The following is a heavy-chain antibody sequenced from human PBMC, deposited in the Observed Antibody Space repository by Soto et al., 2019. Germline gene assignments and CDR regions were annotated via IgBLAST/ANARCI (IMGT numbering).Heavy chain of an antibody. CDR1: GGTFSSYA. Sequence: ASVKVSCKASGGTFSSYAISWVRQAPGQGLEWMGGIIPIFGTANYAQEFQGRVTITADESTSTAYMELSSLRSEDTAVYYCASGYSYGTGYYFDYWGQGTLVTVSS. V-gene: IGHV1-69*13. CDR3: ASGYSYGTGYYFDY. CDR2: IIPIFGTA. D-gene: IGHD5-18*01. J-gene: IGHJ4*02.